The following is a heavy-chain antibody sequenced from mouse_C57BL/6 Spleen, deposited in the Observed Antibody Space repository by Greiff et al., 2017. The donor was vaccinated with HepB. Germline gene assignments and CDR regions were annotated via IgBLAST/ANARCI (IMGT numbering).Heavy chain of an antibody. D-gene: IGHD4-1*01. CDR1: GFTFTDYY. V-gene: IGHV7-3*01. CDR2: IRNKANGYTT. J-gene: IGHJ2*01. CDR3: ARYRGTGTGLDY. Sequence: EVKLMESGGGLVQPGGSLSLSCAASGFTFTDYYMSWVRQPPGKALEWLGFIRNKANGYTTEYSASVKGRFIISRDNSQSILYLQMNALRAEDSATYYCARYRGTGTGLDYWGQSTTLTVSS.